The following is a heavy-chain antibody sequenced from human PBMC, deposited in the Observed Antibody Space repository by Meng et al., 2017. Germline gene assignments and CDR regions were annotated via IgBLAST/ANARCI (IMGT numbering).Heavy chain of an antibody. J-gene: IGHJ3*01. Sequence: SLRLSCAASGFTFDDYAMHWVRQAPGKGLEWISGISWNSGSTGYAGSVTGRFTISRDNANNSLFLQMNSLRTEDMALYYCAKALSGAYRPTDAFDVWGQGTMVTVSS. CDR2: ISWNSGST. CDR3: AKALSGAYRPTDAFDV. CDR1: GFTFDDYA. V-gene: IGHV3-9*03. D-gene: IGHD1-26*01.